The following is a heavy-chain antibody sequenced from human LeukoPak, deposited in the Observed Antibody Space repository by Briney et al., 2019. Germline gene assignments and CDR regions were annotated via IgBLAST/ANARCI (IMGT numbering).Heavy chain of an antibody. Sequence: SQTLSLTCTVSGGSISSGGYYWSWIRQHPGKGLEWIGYIYYSGSTYYSPSLKSRVTISVDTSKNQFSLKLSSVTAADTAVYYCARGYILTGYQPLDYWGQGTLVTVSS. D-gene: IGHD3-9*01. CDR3: ARGYILTGYQPLDY. CDR2: IYYSGST. J-gene: IGHJ4*02. V-gene: IGHV4-31*03. CDR1: GGSISSGGYY.